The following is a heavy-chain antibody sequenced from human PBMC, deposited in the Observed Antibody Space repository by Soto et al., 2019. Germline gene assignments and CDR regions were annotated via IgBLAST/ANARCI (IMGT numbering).Heavy chain of an antibody. CDR1: GYTFTSYY. Sequence: ASVKVSCKASGYTFTSYYMHWVRQAPGQGLEWMGIINPSGGSTSYAQKFQGRVTMTRDTSTSTVYMELSSLRSEDTAVYYCARIRREYDILTGYYPTDYYYYGMDVWGQGTTVTVS. J-gene: IGHJ6*02. D-gene: IGHD3-9*01. CDR3: ARIRREYDILTGYYPTDYYYYGMDV. V-gene: IGHV1-46*01. CDR2: INPSGGST.